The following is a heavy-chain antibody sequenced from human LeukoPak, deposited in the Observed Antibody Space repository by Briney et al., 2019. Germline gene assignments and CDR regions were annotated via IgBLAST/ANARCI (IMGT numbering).Heavy chain of an antibody. J-gene: IGHJ4*02. CDR2: ISWDGRIT. Sequence: PGGSLRLSCAASGLTFNDSNMLWVRQPPGKGLEWVSLISWDGRITLYADSVKGRFTISRDNSKSSLYLQMKSLRTEDTALYYCVKDNPANSASWALDYWGQGTLVTVSS. D-gene: IGHD2-2*01. CDR1: GLTFNDSN. V-gene: IGHV3-43*01. CDR3: VKDNPANSASWALDY.